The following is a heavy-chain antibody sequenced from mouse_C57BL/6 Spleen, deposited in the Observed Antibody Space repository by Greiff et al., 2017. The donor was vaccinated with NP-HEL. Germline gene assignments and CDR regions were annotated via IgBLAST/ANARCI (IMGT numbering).Heavy chain of an antibody. D-gene: IGHD2-4*01. J-gene: IGHJ1*03. Sequence: VQLKQSGGDLVKPGGSLKLSCAASGFTFSSYGMSWVRQTPDKRLEWVATISSGGSYTYYPDSVKGRFTISRDNAKNTLYLQMSSLKSEDTAMYYCARSYDYYWYFDVWGTGTTVTVSS. V-gene: IGHV5-6*01. CDR1: GFTFSSYG. CDR3: ARSYDYYWYFDV. CDR2: ISSGGSYT.